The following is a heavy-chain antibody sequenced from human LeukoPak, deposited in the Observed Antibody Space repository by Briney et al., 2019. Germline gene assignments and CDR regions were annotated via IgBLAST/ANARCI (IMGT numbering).Heavy chain of an antibody. CDR2: ISFDEVNK. J-gene: IGHJ6*03. Sequence: PGGSLRLSCAASGFSFRTYAMHWVRQTPGKGLEWVAVISFDEVNKYYADSVKGRFTISRDNSKNTLYLQMNSLRAEDTAVYYCARLSIDFWSGSTPGYMDVWGKGTTVTVSS. CDR1: GFSFRTYA. CDR3: ARLSIDFWSGSTPGYMDV. D-gene: IGHD3-3*01. V-gene: IGHV3-30*04.